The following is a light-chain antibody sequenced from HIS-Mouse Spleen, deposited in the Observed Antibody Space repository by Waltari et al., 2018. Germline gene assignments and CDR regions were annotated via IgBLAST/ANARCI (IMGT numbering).Light chain of an antibody. V-gene: IGKV2-30*01. CDR3: QQYNNWL. CDR2: KVS. CDR1: QSLVYSDGNTY. Sequence: DVVMTQSPLSLPVTLGQPASISCRSSQSLVYSDGNTYLNWFQQRPGQSPRRLIYKVSNRDSGVPDRFSGSGSGTEFTLTISSLQSEDFAVYYCQQYNNWLFGGGTKVEIK. J-gene: IGKJ4*01.